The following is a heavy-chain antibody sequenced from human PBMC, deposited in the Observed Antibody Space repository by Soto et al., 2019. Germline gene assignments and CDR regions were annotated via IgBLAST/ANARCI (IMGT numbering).Heavy chain of an antibody. V-gene: IGHV4-59*01. J-gene: IGHJ3*01. CDR3: ARGSPSTETANALDV. CDR1: GGSISNFY. D-gene: IGHD2-21*02. Sequence: QVQLHESGPGLVKPSETLSLTCTASGGSISNFYWSWIRQSPGRGLEWIGYGYMYYSGSTYYNPSLDSRVTISVDTSKNQISLRLTSVTADDPALYYCARGSPSTETANALDVWGPGTMVTVSS. CDR2: MYYSGST.